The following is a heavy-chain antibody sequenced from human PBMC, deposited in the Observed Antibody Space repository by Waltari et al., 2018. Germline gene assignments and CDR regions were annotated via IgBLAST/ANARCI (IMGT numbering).Heavy chain of an antibody. J-gene: IGHJ4*02. CDR1: GFTFSRFW. V-gene: IGHV3-74*01. CDR2: INSDGTSI. Sequence: EVQLVESGGNLVQPGESLRLSCAASGFTFSRFWMHWVRQGPGKGLVWVSLINSDGTSIGYADSVKGRFTISRDNAKNSLYLQMNSLRAEDTAVYYCARDGYSYGYDYWGQGTLVTVSS. D-gene: IGHD5-18*01. CDR3: ARDGYSYGYDY.